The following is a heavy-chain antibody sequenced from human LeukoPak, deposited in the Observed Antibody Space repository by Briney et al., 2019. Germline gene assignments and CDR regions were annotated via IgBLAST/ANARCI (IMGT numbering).Heavy chain of an antibody. J-gene: IGHJ4*02. D-gene: IGHD2-2*01. V-gene: IGHV3-30*03. CDR1: GFTFSSYG. CDR3: AQSLVVPAAMSLDY. CDR2: ISYDGSNK. Sequence: PGGSLRLSCAASGFTFSSYGMHWVRQAPGKGLEWVAVISYDGSNKYYADSVKGRSTISRDNSKNTLYLQMNSLRAEDTAVYYCAQSLVVPAAMSLDYWGQGTLVTVSS.